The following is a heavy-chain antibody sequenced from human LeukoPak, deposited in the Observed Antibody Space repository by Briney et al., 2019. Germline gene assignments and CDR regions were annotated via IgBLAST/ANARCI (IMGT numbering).Heavy chain of an antibody. D-gene: IGHD2-2*01. CDR1: GFTFSTYW. CDR2: IDSSGSNT. Sequence: GGSLRLSCVVSGFTFSTYWMHWVRQGPGKGLVWVSRIDSSGSNTLYADSVKGRFTISRDNSMDTLFLQMNSLRAEDTAVYYCAKGMEWVVVPAALDVWGQGTTVTVSS. CDR3: AKGMEWVVVPAALDV. J-gene: IGHJ6*02. V-gene: IGHV3-74*01.